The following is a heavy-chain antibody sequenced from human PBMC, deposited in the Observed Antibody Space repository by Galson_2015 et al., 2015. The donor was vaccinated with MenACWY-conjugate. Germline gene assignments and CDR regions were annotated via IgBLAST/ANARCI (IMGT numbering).Heavy chain of an antibody. J-gene: IGHJ3*02. CDR3: GRRRPRDIEGGFDI. Sequence: ETLSLTCTVSGGSISSSDFYCVWIRQSPGKGLEWIGNIHYTGGTYFHPSFKTRVITSVDTSQNQFSLKLTSVTAADTATYYCGRRRPRDIEGGFDIWGQGTLVTVSS. CDR1: GGSISSSDFY. V-gene: IGHV4-39*01. CDR2: IHYTGGT. D-gene: IGHD2-15*01.